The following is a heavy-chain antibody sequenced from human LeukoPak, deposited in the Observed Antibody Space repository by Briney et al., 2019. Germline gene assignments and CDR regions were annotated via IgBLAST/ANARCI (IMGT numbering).Heavy chain of an antibody. CDR2: IYPGDSDT. CDR3: ARLGYDSSGYYYYFDY. D-gene: IGHD3-22*01. CDR1: GYSFTSYC. Sequence: GESLKISCKGSGYSFTSYCIGWVRQMPGKGLEWMGIIYPGDSDTRYSPSFQGQVTISAVKSISTAYLQWSSLKASDTAMYYCARLGYDSSGYYYYFDYWGQGTLVTVSS. J-gene: IGHJ4*02. V-gene: IGHV5-51*01.